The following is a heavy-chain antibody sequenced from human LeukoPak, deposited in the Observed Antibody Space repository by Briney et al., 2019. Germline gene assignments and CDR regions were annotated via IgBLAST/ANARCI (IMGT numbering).Heavy chain of an antibody. V-gene: IGHV4-38-2*02. D-gene: IGHD3-9*01. CDR1: GYSISSGFY. CDR3: ARDRDPTSDTIVPFDI. Sequence: SETLSLTCTVSGYSISSGFYWSWIRQPPGKGLERIGYIYHSGSTYYNPSLKSRVTISVDRSKNQFSLKLSSVTAADTAVYYCARDRDPTSDTIVPFDIWGQGTMVTVSS. J-gene: IGHJ3*02. CDR2: IYHSGST.